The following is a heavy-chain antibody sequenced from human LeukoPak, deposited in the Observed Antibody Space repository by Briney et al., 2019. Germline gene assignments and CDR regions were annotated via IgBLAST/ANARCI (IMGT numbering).Heavy chain of an antibody. CDR2: INPNSGGT. Sequence: ASVKVSCKASGYTFTGYYMHWVRQAPGQGLEWMGWINPNSGGTNYAQKFQGRVTMTRDTSISTAYMELCRLRSDDTAVYYCARGSVWAVAGTLSWFDPWGQGTLVTVSS. CDR3: ARGSVWAVAGTLSWFDP. V-gene: IGHV1-2*02. CDR1: GYTFTGYY. D-gene: IGHD6-19*01. J-gene: IGHJ5*02.